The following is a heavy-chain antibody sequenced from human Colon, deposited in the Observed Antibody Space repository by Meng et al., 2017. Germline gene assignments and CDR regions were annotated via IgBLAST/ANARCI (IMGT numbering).Heavy chain of an antibody. D-gene: IGHD3-10*01. CDR2: LYYSEST. CDR1: GGSISSGGYY. V-gene: IGHV4-31*01. CDR3: PIVRGDRGYFDY. J-gene: IGHJ4*02. Sequence: SETLSLTCTVSGGSISSGGYYWSCIRQHPGKGLEWIGYLYYSESTYYNPSLKSLVTLSVDTSKNQFSLKLSSVTAADTAVYYCPIVRGDRGYFDYWGQGALVTVSS.